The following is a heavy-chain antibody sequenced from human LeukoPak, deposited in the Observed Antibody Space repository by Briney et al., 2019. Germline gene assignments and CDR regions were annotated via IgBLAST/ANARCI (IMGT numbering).Heavy chain of an antibody. CDR3: ARGESGTYYSYFTY. Sequence: PGGSLRLSCAASGFTFDDYGMSWVRQAPGKGLEWVSGIYWTGGSTGYADSVKGRFTISRDNAKNSLYLQMNGLRAEDTALYYCARGESGTYYSYFTYWGQGTLVTVSS. V-gene: IGHV3-20*04. D-gene: IGHD1-26*01. J-gene: IGHJ4*02. CDR1: GFTFDDYG. CDR2: IYWTGGST.